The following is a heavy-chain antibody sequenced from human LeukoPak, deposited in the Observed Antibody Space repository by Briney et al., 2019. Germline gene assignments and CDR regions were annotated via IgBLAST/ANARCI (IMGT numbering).Heavy chain of an antibody. CDR3: ARGGGYNRHFDY. Sequence: NAGGSLRLSCAASGFTFSNHSMNWVRQAPGKGLEWVSSISSSSSYIYYADSVKGRFTISRDNAKNSLYLQMNSLRAEDTAVYYCARGGGYNRHFDYWGQGTLVTVSS. CDR2: ISSSSSYI. CDR1: GFTFSNHS. D-gene: IGHD5-24*01. V-gene: IGHV3-21*01. J-gene: IGHJ4*02.